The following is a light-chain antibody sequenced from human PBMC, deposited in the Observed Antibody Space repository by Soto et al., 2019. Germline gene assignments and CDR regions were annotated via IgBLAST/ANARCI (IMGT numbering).Light chain of an antibody. CDR2: GAS. J-gene: IGKJ1*01. Sequence: EVVMTQSPATLSVSPGERATLSCRASQSVSSNLAWYQQKPGQAPRLLIYGASTRATGIPARFSGSGSGTTFTPTISSLQSEDFAVYYCQQYNNWPPWTFGQGTKVEIK. V-gene: IGKV3-15*01. CDR3: QQYNNWPPWT. CDR1: QSVSSN.